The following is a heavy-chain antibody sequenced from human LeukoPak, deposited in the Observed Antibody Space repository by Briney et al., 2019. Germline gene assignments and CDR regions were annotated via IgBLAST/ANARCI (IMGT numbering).Heavy chain of an antibody. D-gene: IGHD5-18*01. J-gene: IGHJ4*02. CDR3: TTNLGGYSYDYFDY. CDR1: GFTFGDYA. Sequence: TGGSLRLSCTASGFTFGDYAMSWVRQAPGKGLEWVGFIRSKAYGGTTEYAASVKGRFTISRDDSKSIAYLQMNSLKTEDTAVYYCTTNLGGYSYDYFDYWGQGTLVTVSS. CDR2: IRSKAYGGTT. V-gene: IGHV3-49*04.